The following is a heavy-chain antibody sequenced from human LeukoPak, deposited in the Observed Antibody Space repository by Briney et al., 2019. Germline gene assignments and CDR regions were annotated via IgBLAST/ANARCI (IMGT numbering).Heavy chain of an antibody. CDR3: ARDWLLRFGELLSPAAWFDP. Sequence: ASVKVSCKASGYTFTGYYMHWVRQAPGQGLEWMGWINPNSGGTNYAQKFQGRVTMTRDTSISTAYMELSRLRSDDTAVYYCARDWLLRFGELLSPAAWFDPWGQGTLVTVSS. CDR2: INPNSGGT. J-gene: IGHJ5*02. CDR1: GYTFTGYY. V-gene: IGHV1-2*02. D-gene: IGHD3-10*01.